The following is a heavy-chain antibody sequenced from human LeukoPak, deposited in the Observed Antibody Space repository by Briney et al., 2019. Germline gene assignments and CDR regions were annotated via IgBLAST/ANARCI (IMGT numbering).Heavy chain of an antibody. CDR1: GFTVSSNY. Sequence: PGGSLRLSCAASGFTVSSNYMSWVRQAPGKGLEWVSYISFSGNSIYYADSVKGRFTISRDNAKNSLYLQMNSLRAEDTAVYYCASDYYDSSGYYYGSPFDYWGQGTLVTVSS. D-gene: IGHD3-22*01. J-gene: IGHJ4*02. V-gene: IGHV3-11*04. CDR3: ASDYYDSSGYYYGSPFDY. CDR2: ISFSGNSI.